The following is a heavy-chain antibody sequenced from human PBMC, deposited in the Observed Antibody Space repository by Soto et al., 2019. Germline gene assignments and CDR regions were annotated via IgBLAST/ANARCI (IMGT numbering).Heavy chain of an antibody. CDR1: GYTFTTYA. J-gene: IGHJ4*02. V-gene: IGHV1-18*01. CDR3: ARDRLHTTSSITFDY. D-gene: IGHD6-6*01. Sequence: QVQLVQSGAEVKKPGASVKVSCKASGYTFTTYAISWVRQAPGQGLEWMGWISTYAGNTDYAQSLQGRAPMTTATSTNTAYMELRSLRSDDRAVYYCARDRLHTTSSITFDYWGQGALVTVSS. CDR2: ISTYAGNT.